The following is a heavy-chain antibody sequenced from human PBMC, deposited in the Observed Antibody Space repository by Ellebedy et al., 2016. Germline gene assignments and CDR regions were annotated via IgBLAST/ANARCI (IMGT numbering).Heavy chain of an antibody. CDR1: AHDRFAPSSW. CDR2: IYLADSDT. CDR3: ARLSIHLENDY. Sequence: GESLKISCQDFAHDRFAPSSWISWVRRMPGKGLEWMGVIYLADSDTRYSPSFEGQVTISADKSITTVYLQWNSLKASDTAMYYCARLSIHLENDYWGPGTLVTVSS. V-gene: IGHV5-51*01. D-gene: IGHD3-16*01. J-gene: IGHJ4*02.